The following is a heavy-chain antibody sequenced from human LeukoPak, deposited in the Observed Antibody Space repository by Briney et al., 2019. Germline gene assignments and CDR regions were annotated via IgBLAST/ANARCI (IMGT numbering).Heavy chain of an antibody. J-gene: IGHJ3*02. CDR3: ASSTLDAFDI. Sequence: SETLSLTCAVYGGSFSGYYWSWIRQPPGKGLEWIGEINHSGSTNYNPSLKGRVTISVDTSKNQFSLKLSSVTAADTAVYYCASSTLDAFDIWGQGTMVTVSS. V-gene: IGHV4-34*01. CDR1: GGSFSGYY. CDR2: INHSGST.